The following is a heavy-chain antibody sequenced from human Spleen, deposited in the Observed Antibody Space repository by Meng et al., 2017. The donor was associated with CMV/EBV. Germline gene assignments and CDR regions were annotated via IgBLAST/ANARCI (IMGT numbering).Heavy chain of an antibody. CDR2: ISGSGGST. D-gene: IGHD4-17*01. CDR3: AKNGYGVKRDYFDY. Sequence: GGSLRLSCTASGFTFGDYAMSWVRQAPGKGLEWVSAISGSGGSTYYADSVKGRFTISRDNSKNTLYLQMNSLRAEDTAVYYCAKNGYGVKRDYFDYWGQGTLVTVSS. J-gene: IGHJ4*02. V-gene: IGHV3-23*01. CDR1: GFTFGDYA.